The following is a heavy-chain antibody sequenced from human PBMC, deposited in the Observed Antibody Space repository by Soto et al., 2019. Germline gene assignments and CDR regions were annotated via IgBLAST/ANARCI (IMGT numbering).Heavy chain of an antibody. V-gene: IGHV3-20*04. J-gene: IGHJ4*02. D-gene: IGHD2-2*01. CDR1: GFTFDDYG. CDR2: VNWNAAGI. CDR3: ARRPSKYCSTTTGYASDY. Sequence: EVQLVESGGGVVRPGGSLRLSCATSGFTFDDYGMSWVRQVPGKGLEWVSGVNWNAAGIGYADSVKGRFTISRDNAKNSLYLQMNSLRAEDTALYYCARRPSKYCSTTTGYASDYWGQGTLVTVSS.